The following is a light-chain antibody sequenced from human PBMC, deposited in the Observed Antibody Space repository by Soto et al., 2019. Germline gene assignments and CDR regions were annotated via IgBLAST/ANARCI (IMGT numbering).Light chain of an antibody. CDR3: ASWDDSLNGLV. Sequence: QSVLTQPPSLSETPGQRVTISCSGTRSNIGGHIVNWYQQLPGMAPKLLMSANNQRSSVVPERFSGSKSGSSASLAISGLQSEDEAAYYCASWDDSLNGLVFGGGTKVTVL. CDR1: RSNIGGHI. CDR2: ANN. J-gene: IGLJ2*01. V-gene: IGLV1-44*01.